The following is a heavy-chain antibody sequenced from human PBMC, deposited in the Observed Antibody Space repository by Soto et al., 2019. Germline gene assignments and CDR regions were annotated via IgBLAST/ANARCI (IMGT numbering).Heavy chain of an antibody. CDR2: ISSSGSTT. J-gene: IGHJ6*02. D-gene: IGHD3-22*01. CDR3: ARSYYYDSSGYYYPLVPYYYYGMDV. V-gene: IGHV3-48*01. CDR1: GFTFSSYS. Sequence: GGSLRLSCAASGFTFSSYSMNWVRQAPGKGLEWVSYISSSGSTTYYADSVKGRFTISRDNAKNTLYLQMNSLRAEDTAVYYCARSYYYDSSGYYYPLVPYYYYGMDVWGQGTTVTVSS.